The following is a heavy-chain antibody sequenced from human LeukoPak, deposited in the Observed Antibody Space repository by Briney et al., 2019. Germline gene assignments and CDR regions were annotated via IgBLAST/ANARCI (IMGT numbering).Heavy chain of an antibody. CDR1: GGTFSSYA. CDR2: INPNSGGT. V-gene: IGHV1-2*02. D-gene: IGHD2-15*01. CDR3: HLGYCSGGSCRTLDY. Sequence: ASVKVPCKASGGTFSSYAISWVRQAPGQGLEWMGWINPNSGGTNYAQKFQGRVTMTRDTSISTAYMELSRLRSDDTAVYYCHLGYCSGGSCRTLDYWGQGTLVTVSS. J-gene: IGHJ4*02.